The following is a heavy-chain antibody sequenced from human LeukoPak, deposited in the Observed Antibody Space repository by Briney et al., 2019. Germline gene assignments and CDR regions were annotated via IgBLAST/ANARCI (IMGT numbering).Heavy chain of an antibody. V-gene: IGHV4-39*01. J-gene: IGHJ6*03. CDR1: SGSISTSNYY. CDR3: ARHLGVYGDYDRRYYYYYMDV. Sequence: SETLSLTCTVSSGSISTSNYYWGWVRQPPGKALEWIGNIFYTGSTYYNPSLKSRVTISVDTSKNQFSLKLSSVTAADTAVYYCARHLGVYGDYDRRYYYYYMDVWGKGTTVTISS. CDR2: IFYTGST. D-gene: IGHD4-17*01.